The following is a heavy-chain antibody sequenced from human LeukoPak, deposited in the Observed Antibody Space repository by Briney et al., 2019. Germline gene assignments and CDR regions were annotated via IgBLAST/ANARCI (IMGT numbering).Heavy chain of an antibody. CDR2: IIDTGST. J-gene: IGHJ4*02. CDR1: DGSFSGYY. D-gene: IGHD1-26*01. V-gene: IGHV4-34*12. Sequence: PSETLSLTCAVYDGSFSGYYWTWIRQPPGKGLEWIGEIIDTGSTKYNSSLKSRVTISVDKSKNQFSLKLSSVTAADTAVYYCARDGGVGARTFDYWGQGTLVTVSS. CDR3: ARDGGVGARTFDY.